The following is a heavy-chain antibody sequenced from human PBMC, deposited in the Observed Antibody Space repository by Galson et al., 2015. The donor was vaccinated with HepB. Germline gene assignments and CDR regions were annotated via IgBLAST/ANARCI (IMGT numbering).Heavy chain of an antibody. CDR1: GFTFGTYA. D-gene: IGHD6-13*01. V-gene: IGHV3-33*08. J-gene: IGHJ5*02. CDR2: IWYDGSNK. CDR3: AREMGIAAAGPNWFDP. Sequence: SLRLSCAASGFTFGTYAMSWVRQAPGKGLEWVAVIWYDGSNKYYADSVKGRFTISRDNSKNTLYLQMNSLRAEDTAVYYCAREMGIAAAGPNWFDPWGQGTLVTVSS.